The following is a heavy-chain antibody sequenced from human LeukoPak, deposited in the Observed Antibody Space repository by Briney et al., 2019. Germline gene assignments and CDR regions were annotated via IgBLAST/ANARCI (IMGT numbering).Heavy chain of an antibody. D-gene: IGHD6-13*01. CDR3: AREAPHSSNWYAGDYYYYYMDV. Sequence: PSETLSLTCAVSGGSISSSSFYWVWIRQPPGKGLEWIGSMFYSVNTYYNPSLKSRVSISVDTSKDQFSLKLSSVTAADTAVYYCAREAPHSSNWYAGDYYYYYMDVWGKGTTVTVSS. J-gene: IGHJ6*03. CDR1: GGSISSSSFY. V-gene: IGHV4-39*07. CDR2: MFYSVNT.